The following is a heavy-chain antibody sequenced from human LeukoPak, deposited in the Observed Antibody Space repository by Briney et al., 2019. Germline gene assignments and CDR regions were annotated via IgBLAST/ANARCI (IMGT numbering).Heavy chain of an antibody. D-gene: IGHD3-3*01. CDR1: GGSISSYY. V-gene: IGHV4-4*07. Sequence: SETLSLTCTVSGGSISSYYWSWIRQPAGKGLEWIGRIYTSGSTNYNPSLKSRVTMSVDTSKNQFSLKLNSVTAADTAVYYCAREPTDFWSGYSMAAFDIWGQGTMVTVSS. J-gene: IGHJ3*02. CDR2: IYTSGST. CDR3: AREPTDFWSGYSMAAFDI.